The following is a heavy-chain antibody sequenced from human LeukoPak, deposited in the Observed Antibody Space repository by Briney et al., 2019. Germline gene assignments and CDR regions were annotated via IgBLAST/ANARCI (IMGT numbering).Heavy chain of an antibody. Sequence: GASVKVSCKASGFTLSNYHMHWVRQAPGQGLEWVALITGTGERPDYAQKFQGRVTVTCDTSMSTTFLELRNLKLEDTAVYYCARSSSWYGGFDPWGQGTLVTVSS. J-gene: IGHJ5*02. CDR3: ARSSSWYGGFDP. CDR1: GFTLSNYH. V-gene: IGHV1-46*01. CDR2: ITGTGERP. D-gene: IGHD6-13*01.